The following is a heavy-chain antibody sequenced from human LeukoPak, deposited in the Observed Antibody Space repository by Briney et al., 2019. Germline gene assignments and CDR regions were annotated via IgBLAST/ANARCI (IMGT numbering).Heavy chain of an antibody. CDR1: GYTFTGYY. J-gene: IGHJ6*02. CDR3: ARDRPPGYCSSTSCPRGDYYYYGMDV. Sequence: ASVKVSCKASGYTFTGYYMHWVRQAPGQGLEWMGWINPNSGGTNYAQKFQGRVTMTRDTSISTAYMELRSLISDDTAVYYCARDRPPGYCSSTSCPRGDYYYYGMDVWGQGTTVTVSS. CDR2: INPNSGGT. V-gene: IGHV1-2*02. D-gene: IGHD2-2*01.